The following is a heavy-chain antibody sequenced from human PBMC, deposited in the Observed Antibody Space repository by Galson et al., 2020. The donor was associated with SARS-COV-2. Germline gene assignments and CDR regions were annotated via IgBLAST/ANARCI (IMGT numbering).Heavy chain of an antibody. Sequence: GGSLRLSCMASGFTFSDHYMSCIRQAPGKGLEWVAFISGKSTYINYAESVKGRFSISRDNAKNSLYVQINNLRVEDTGVYYCARGIGTSGGIYFDRWGQGIQVTVSS. J-gene: IGHJ5*02. CDR1: GFTFSDHY. CDR3: ARGIGTSGGIYFDR. CDR2: ISGKSTYI. D-gene: IGHD1-1*01. V-gene: IGHV3-11*06.